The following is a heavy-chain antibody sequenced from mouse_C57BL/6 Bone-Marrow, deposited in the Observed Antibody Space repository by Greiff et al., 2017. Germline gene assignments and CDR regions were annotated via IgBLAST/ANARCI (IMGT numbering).Heavy chain of an antibody. CDR3: ARENFDYEYYYAMDY. Sequence: EVKVVESGGGLVKPGGSLKLSCAASGFTFSSYAMSWVRQTPEKRLEWVATISDGGSYTYYPDNVKGRFTISRDNAKNNLYLQMSHLKSEDTAMYYCARENFDYEYYYAMDYWGQGTSVTVSS. CDR2: ISDGGSYT. J-gene: IGHJ4*01. D-gene: IGHD2-4*01. V-gene: IGHV5-4*01. CDR1: GFTFSSYA.